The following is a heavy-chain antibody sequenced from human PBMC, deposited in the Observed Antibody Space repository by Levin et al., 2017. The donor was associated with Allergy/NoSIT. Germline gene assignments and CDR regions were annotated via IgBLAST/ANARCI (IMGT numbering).Heavy chain of an antibody. Sequence: SQTLSLTCTVSGGSISSGGYYWSWIRQHPGKGLEWIGYIYYSGSTYYNPSLKSRVTISVDTSKNQFSLKLSSVTAADTAVYYCARAPRSSGGSWYYYYGMDVWGQGTTVTVSS. D-gene: IGHD2-15*01. CDR3: ARAPRSSGGSWYYYYGMDV. CDR2: IYYSGST. J-gene: IGHJ6*02. V-gene: IGHV4-31*03. CDR1: GGSISSGGYY.